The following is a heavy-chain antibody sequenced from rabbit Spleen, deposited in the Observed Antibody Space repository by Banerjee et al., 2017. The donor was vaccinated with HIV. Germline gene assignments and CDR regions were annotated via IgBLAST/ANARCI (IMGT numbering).Heavy chain of an antibody. CDR2: IYTGNGKN. D-gene: IGHD1-1*01. J-gene: IGHJ4*01. V-gene: IGHV1S45*01. CDR1: GFSFSSGYD. CDR3: TRDDGSGHYIDGYFNL. Sequence: QEQLVEFGGGLVKPGTSLTLICTASGFSFSSGYDMSWVRQAPGKGLEWIGFIYTGNGKNYYASWAKGRFTISKTSSTTVTLQVTSLTAADTATYFCTRDDGSGHYIDGYFNLWGQGTLVTVS.